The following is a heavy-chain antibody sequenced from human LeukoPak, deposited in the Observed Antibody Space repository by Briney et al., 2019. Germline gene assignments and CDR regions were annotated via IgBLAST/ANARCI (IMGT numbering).Heavy chain of an antibody. V-gene: IGHV3-23*01. CDR3: AKPGGNYLAFDI. CDR2: ISGSGGST. CDR1: GFTFSSYA. D-gene: IGHD4-11*01. Sequence: GGSLRLSCAASGFTFSSYAMSWVRQAPGKGLERVSAISGSGGSTYYADSVKGRFTISRDNSKNTLYLQMNSLRAEDTAVYYCAKPGGNYLAFDIWGQGTMVTVSS. J-gene: IGHJ3*02.